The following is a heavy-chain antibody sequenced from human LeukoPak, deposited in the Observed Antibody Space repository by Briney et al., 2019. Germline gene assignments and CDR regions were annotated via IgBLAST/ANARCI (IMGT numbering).Heavy chain of an antibody. Sequence: SETLSLTCAAFGGSFSDYYWSWIRQPPGKGLEWIGEIHQSGSSNYNPSLKGRVTISVDTSKNQFSLKLSSVTAADTAVYYCARAGLRFFDWSQNYYYGMDVWGQGNTVTVSS. CDR1: GGSFSDYY. D-gene: IGHD3-9*01. CDR2: IHQSGSS. V-gene: IGHV4-34*01. CDR3: ARAGLRFFDWSQNYYYGMDV. J-gene: IGHJ6*02.